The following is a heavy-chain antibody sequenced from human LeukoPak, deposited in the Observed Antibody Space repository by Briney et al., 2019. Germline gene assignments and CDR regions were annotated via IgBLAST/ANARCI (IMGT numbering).Heavy chain of an antibody. J-gene: IGHJ4*02. V-gene: IGHV3-15*01. Sequence: GGSLRLSCAASGFSISNDWMSWVRQAPRKGREWVARVKSRSAGETTDYAAPVKGRFTISRDDSKNTLYLQMNSLKTEDTAVYYCTLIQGWGSGSYYRDFWGQGTLVTVSS. CDR1: GFSISNDW. CDR2: VKSRSAGETT. D-gene: IGHD3-10*01. CDR3: TLIQGWGSGSYYRDF.